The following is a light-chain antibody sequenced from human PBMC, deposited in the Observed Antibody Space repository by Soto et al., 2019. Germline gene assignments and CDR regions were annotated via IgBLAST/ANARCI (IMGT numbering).Light chain of an antibody. V-gene: IGKV3-20*01. Sequence: EVVLTQSPGTVSLSPGERISLSCRASESVRNDYLAWYQHKPGQAPKVLIYGTSSRATGIPDRFSGSGSGTDFSYIISRREPDEFAVYYCRQYGYVLYTFGQGTKVEIK. CDR1: ESVRNDY. CDR2: GTS. CDR3: RQYGYVLYT. J-gene: IGKJ2*01.